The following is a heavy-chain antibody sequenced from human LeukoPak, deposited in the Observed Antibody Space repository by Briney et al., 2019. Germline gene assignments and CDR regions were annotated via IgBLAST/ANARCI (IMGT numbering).Heavy chain of an antibody. V-gene: IGHV1-18*01. J-gene: IGHJ2*01. CDR3: AKQSVSTYGSGWLWYFDF. Sequence: ASVKVSCKASGYTFTSYGISWVRQAPGQGLEWMGWISAYNGNTNYAQKLQGRVTMTTDTSTSTAYMELRSLRSDDTAVYYCAKQSVSTYGSGWLWYFDFRGRGTLVAVSS. CDR1: GYTFTSYG. D-gene: IGHD6-25*01. CDR2: ISAYNGNT.